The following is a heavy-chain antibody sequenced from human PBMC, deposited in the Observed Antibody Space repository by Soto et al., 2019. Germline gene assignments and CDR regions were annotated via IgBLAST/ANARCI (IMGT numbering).Heavy chain of an antibody. CDR2: MNPNSGNT. J-gene: IGHJ6*02. CDR1: GYTFTSYD. CDR3: ASQKGTTYYYYGMDV. V-gene: IGHV1-8*01. Sequence: GASVKVSCKASGYTFTSYDINWVRRATGQGLEWMGWMNPNSGNTGYAQEFQGRVTMTRNTSISTAYMELSSLRSEDTAVYYCASQKGTTYYYYGMDVWGQGTTVTVSS. D-gene: IGHD1-7*01.